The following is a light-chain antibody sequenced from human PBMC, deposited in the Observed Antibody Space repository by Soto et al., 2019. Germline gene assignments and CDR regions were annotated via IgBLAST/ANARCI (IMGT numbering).Light chain of an antibody. J-gene: IGKJ1*01. Sequence: EIVLTQSPGTLSLSPGERATLSCRASQTFTTSSLAWYQQKPGQAPRLLIYGASSRATGIPDRFSGSGSGTDVTLTISRLEPEDFAVYYCQQYGNSPPTFGQGTKVDIK. CDR2: GAS. CDR1: QTFTTSS. CDR3: QQYGNSPPT. V-gene: IGKV3-20*01.